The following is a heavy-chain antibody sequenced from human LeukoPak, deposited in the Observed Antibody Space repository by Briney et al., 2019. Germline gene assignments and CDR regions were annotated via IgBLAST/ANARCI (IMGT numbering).Heavy chain of an antibody. CDR2: ISADSATT. Sequence: GGSLRLSCAASGFTFSTYAMSWVRQAPGKGLEWVSVISADSATTFYADSVKGRFTISRDNAKNTVFLQMSSLRAEDTALYYCARKSASGNYPPDYWGQGTLVTVSS. D-gene: IGHD3-10*01. CDR1: GFTFSTYA. V-gene: IGHV3-23*01. CDR3: ARKSASGNYPPDY. J-gene: IGHJ4*02.